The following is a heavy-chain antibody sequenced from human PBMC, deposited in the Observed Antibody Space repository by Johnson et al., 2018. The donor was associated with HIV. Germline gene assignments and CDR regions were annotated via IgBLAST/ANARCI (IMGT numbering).Heavy chain of an antibody. J-gene: IGHJ3*02. CDR1: GFTFSSYA. D-gene: IGHD6-6*01. Sequence: QVQLVESGGGVVQPGRSLRLSCAASGFTFSSYAMHWVRQAPGKGLEWVAVISYDGSNKYYADSVKGRFTISRDNSKNTLYLQMNSLRAEDTALYYCARDGYSSSSFGAFDIWGQGTMVTVSS. V-gene: IGHV3-30*04. CDR2: ISYDGSNK. CDR3: ARDGYSSSSFGAFDI.